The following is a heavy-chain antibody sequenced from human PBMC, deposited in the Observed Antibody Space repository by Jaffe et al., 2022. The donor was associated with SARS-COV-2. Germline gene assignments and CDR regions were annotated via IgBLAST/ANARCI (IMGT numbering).Heavy chain of an antibody. CDR2: IKQDGSEK. Sequence: EVQLVESGGSLVQPGGSLRLSCAASGFIFSDYWMNWVRQAPGKGLEWVANIKQDGSEKNYLDSVKGRFTISRDNAENSLYLQMNSLRAEDTAVYYCARSPGSLGYWGQGTLVTVSS. CDR1: GFIFSDYW. J-gene: IGHJ4*02. V-gene: IGHV3-7*03. D-gene: IGHD3-10*01. CDR3: ARSPGSLGY.